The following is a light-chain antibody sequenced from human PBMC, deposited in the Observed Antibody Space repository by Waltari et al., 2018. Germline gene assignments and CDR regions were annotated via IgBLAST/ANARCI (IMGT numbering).Light chain of an antibody. V-gene: IGLV1-40*01. CDR3: QSYDSSLSGSV. J-gene: IGLJ2*01. CDR1: SSNIGAGYD. Sequence: QSVLTQPPSVSGAPGQRVTISCTGSSSNIGAGYDVHWYQQLPGTAPKLLIYGNNNRPSAVPYLFSGSKPGTSASLTITGLQAEDESDYYCQSYDSSLSGSVFCGGTKLTVL. CDR2: GNN.